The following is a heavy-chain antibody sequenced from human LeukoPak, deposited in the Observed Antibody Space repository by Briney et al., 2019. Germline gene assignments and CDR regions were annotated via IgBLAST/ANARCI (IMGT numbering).Heavy chain of an antibody. CDR3: AKEVTAAGTGYFDF. CDR2: ISGSGSST. Sequence: PGGSLRLSCAASGFTFSSYSMNWVRQAPGKGLEWVSTISGSGSSTYYADSVKGRFTISRDNSKNTLYLQMTSLRAEDTALYYCAKEVTAAGTGYFDFWGQGTLVTVSS. V-gene: IGHV3-23*01. D-gene: IGHD6-13*01. CDR1: GFTFSSYS. J-gene: IGHJ4*02.